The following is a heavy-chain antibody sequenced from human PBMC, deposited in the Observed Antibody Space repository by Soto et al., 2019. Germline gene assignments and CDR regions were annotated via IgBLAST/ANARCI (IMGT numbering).Heavy chain of an antibody. V-gene: IGHV3-11*06. CDR2: ISSSA. Sequence: GGSLRLSCAASGFTFSDYYMSWIRQAPGKGLEWVSYISSSASYADSVKGRFTISRDNAKNTLYLQMNSLRAEDTAVYYCARDTLELLYYFDYWGQGTLVTVSS. J-gene: IGHJ4*02. CDR1: GFTFSDYY. D-gene: IGHD1-7*01. CDR3: ARDTLELLYYFDY.